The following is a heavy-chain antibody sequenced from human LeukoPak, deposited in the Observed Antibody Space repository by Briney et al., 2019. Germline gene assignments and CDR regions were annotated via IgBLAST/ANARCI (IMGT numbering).Heavy chain of an antibody. CDR2: NSGST. J-gene: IGHJ3*02. Sequence: SETLSLTCSVSGGAIRSYYWSWIRQPPGKGLEWIGSNSGSTNYNPSPKNRVTISVDTTKNQVSFKLSSVIAADTAVYYCARGLHSRSSVTRFDVFEIWGQGTMVTVSS. CDR1: GGAIRSYY. V-gene: IGHV4-59*12. CDR3: ARGLHSRSSVTRFDVFEI. D-gene: IGHD6-6*01.